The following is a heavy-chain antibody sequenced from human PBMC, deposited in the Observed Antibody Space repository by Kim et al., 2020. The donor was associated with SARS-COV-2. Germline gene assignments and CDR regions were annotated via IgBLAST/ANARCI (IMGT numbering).Heavy chain of an antibody. CDR2: IYYSGST. J-gene: IGHJ5*02. V-gene: IGHV4-39*01. Sequence: SETLSLTCTVSGGSISSSSYYWGWIRQPPGKGLEWIGSIYYSGSTYYNPSLKSRVTISVDTSKNQFSLKLSSVTAADTAVYYCARLYPAAVPPPTDNWFDPWGQGTLVTVSS. CDR1: GGSISSSSYY. D-gene: IGHD6-13*01. CDR3: ARLYPAAVPPPTDNWFDP.